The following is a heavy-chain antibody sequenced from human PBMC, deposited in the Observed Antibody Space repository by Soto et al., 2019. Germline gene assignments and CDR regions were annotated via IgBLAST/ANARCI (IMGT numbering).Heavy chain of an antibody. CDR1: GTSFSGYY. Sequence: SETLSLTCAVSGTSFSGYYLSWIRQPPEKGLEWIAEINYSGSTNYNPSLKSRVTISVDTSKNQFSLKVNPVTAAGTAVYSCERGRHFYAIDYWGQGTLATVSS. J-gene: IGHJ4*02. V-gene: IGHV4-34*01. CDR2: INYSGST. CDR3: ERGRHFYAIDY. D-gene: IGHD2-2*01.